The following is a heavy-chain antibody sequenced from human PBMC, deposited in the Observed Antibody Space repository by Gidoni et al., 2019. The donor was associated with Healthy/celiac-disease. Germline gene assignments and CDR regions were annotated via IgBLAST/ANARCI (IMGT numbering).Heavy chain of an antibody. J-gene: IGHJ4*02. D-gene: IGHD3-10*01. CDR2: IYYSGST. CDR1: VGSTSSGGYY. Sequence: QVQLQESGPGLVKPSQTLSLTCTVSVGSTSSGGYYWSWIRQHPGKGLEWIGYIYYSGSTYYNPSLKSRVTISVDTSKNQFSLKLSAVTAADTAVYYCAAYYYGSGSSAGYWGQGTLVTVSS. V-gene: IGHV4-31*03. CDR3: AAYYYGSGSSAGY.